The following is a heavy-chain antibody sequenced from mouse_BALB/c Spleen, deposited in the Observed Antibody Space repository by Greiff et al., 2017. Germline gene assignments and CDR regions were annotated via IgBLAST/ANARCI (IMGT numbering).Heavy chain of an antibody. J-gene: IGHJ4*01. CDR3: AREEGYAMDY. V-gene: IGHV5-17*02. CDR1: GFTFSSFG. Sequence: EVMLVESGGGLVQPGGSRKLSCAASGFTFSSFGMHWVRQAPEKGLEWVAYISSGSSTIYYADTVKGRFTISRDNPKNTLFLQMTSLRSEDTAMYYCAREEGYAMDYWGQGTSVTVAS. CDR2: ISSGSSTI.